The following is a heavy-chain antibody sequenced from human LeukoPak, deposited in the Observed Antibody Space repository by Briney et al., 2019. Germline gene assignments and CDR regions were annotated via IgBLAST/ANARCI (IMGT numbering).Heavy chain of an antibody. J-gene: IGHJ4*02. Sequence: SETLSLTCTVSGGSINTYYWNWLRQPPGKGLEWIGYIYYSGSTNYNPSLKSRVTISVDTSKNQFSLKLSSVTAADTAVYYCARARAPIVGATRGIYFDYWGQGTLVTVSS. V-gene: IGHV4-59*01. CDR1: GGSINTYY. D-gene: IGHD1-26*01. CDR3: ARARAPIVGATRGIYFDY. CDR2: IYYSGST.